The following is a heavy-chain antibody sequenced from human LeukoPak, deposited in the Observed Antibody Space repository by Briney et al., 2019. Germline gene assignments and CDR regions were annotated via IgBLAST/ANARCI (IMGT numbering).Heavy chain of an antibody. Sequence: ASVKVSCNASGYTFTTDYMHWVRQAPGQGLEWMGIINPNGGSTGYAQRFQGRVTMTSDTSTSTVYMELSSLRSEDTAVYYCARGRDGYNWDWGQGTLVTVSS. CDR2: INPNGGST. D-gene: IGHD5-24*01. CDR3: ARGRDGYNWD. V-gene: IGHV1-46*01. CDR1: GYTFTTDY. J-gene: IGHJ4*02.